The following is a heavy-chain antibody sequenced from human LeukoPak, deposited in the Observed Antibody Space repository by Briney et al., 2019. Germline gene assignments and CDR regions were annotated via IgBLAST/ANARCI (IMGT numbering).Heavy chain of an antibody. D-gene: IGHD3-9*01. V-gene: IGHV4-34*01. Sequence: SETLSLTCGVYGGSFSGYYWSWIRQPPGKGLEWIGEINHSGSTNYNPSLKSRVTISVDTSKNQFSLKLSSVTAADTAVYYCASGDYDILTGYSDYWGQGTLVTVSS. J-gene: IGHJ4*02. CDR2: INHSGST. CDR3: ASGDYDILTGYSDY. CDR1: GGSFSGYY.